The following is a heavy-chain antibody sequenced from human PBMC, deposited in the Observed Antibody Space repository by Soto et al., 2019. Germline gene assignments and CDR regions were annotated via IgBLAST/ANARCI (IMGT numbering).Heavy chain of an antibody. CDR2: IYPGDSDT. D-gene: IGHD1-20*01. CDR3: ARQGTEYNWNDYYYGMDV. V-gene: IGHV5-51*01. CDR1: GYSFTSYW. Sequence: LGESLKISCKGSGYSFTSYWIGWVRQMPGKGLEWMGIIYPGDSDTRYSPSFQGQVTISADKSISTAYLQWSSLKASDTAMYYCARQGTEYNWNDYYYGMDVWGQGTTVTVSS. J-gene: IGHJ6*02.